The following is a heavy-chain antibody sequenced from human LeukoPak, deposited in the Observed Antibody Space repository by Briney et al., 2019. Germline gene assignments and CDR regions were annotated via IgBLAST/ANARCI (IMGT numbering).Heavy chain of an antibody. J-gene: IGHJ4*02. Sequence: GGSLRLSCAASGINFRTSGMHWVRQAPGKGLEGVTFIQNDGSDKYYAASVKGRFTISRDNSKNTVYLHMNSLRADDTALYYCAREGGRAAAGRFDYWGQGTLVTVSS. CDR3: AREGGRAAAGRFDY. V-gene: IGHV3-30*02. D-gene: IGHD6-13*01. CDR2: IQNDGSDK. CDR1: GINFRTSG.